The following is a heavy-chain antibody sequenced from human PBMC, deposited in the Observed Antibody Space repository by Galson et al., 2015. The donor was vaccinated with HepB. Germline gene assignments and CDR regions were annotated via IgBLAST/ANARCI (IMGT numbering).Heavy chain of an antibody. V-gene: IGHV3-11*01. CDR1: GFTFSDYY. CDR2: ISSTGGSM. Sequence: SLRLSCAASGFTFSDYYMSWIRQAPGKGLEWLSKISSTGGSMYYADSVKGRFTISRDNANNSLYLQMNSLRVEDTALYYCARNQCGRNGNDRRDRFDPWGQGTLDTVSS. J-gene: IGHJ5*02. CDR3: ARNQCGRNGNDRRDRFDP. D-gene: IGHD1-20*01.